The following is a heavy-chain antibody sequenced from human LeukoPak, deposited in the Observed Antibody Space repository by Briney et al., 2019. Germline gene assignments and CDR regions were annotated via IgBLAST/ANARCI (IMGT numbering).Heavy chain of an antibody. J-gene: IGHJ6*02. Sequence: SETLSLTCTVSGGSISSGGYYWSWIRQHPGKGLEWIGYIYYSGSTYYNPSLKSRVTISVDTSKNQFPLKLSSVTAADTAVYYCARAGGITTANYYYYGMDVWGQGTTVTVSS. D-gene: IGHD3-16*01. CDR3: ARAGGITTANYYYYGMDV. CDR2: IYYSGST. V-gene: IGHV4-31*03. CDR1: GGSISSGGYY.